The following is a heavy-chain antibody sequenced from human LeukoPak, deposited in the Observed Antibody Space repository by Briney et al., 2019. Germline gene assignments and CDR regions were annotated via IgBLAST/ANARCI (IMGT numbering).Heavy chain of an antibody. CDR2: IIPILGIA. J-gene: IGHJ5*02. V-gene: IGHV1-69*04. CDR1: GGTFSSYA. CDR3: ARENPNSSGYYWFGP. D-gene: IGHD3-22*01. Sequence: SVKVSCKASGGTFSSYAISWVRQAPGQGLEWMGRIIPILGIANYAQKFQGRVTITADKSTSTAYMELSSLRSEDTAVYYCARENPNSSGYYWFGPWGQGTLVTVSS.